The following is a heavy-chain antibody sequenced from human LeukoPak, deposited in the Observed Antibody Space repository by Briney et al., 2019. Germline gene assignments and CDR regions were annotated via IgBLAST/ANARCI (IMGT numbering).Heavy chain of an antibody. V-gene: IGHV3-64*01. CDR2: ISSNGGST. CDR1: GFTFSSYA. Sequence: GGSLRLSCAASGFTFSSYAMHWVRQAPGKGLEYVSAISSNGGSTYYANSVKGRFTISRDNSKNTLCLQMGSLRAEDMAVYYCARDEWSSPGSMDVWGQGTTVTVSS. J-gene: IGHJ6*02. CDR3: ARDEWSSPGSMDV. D-gene: IGHD3-10*01.